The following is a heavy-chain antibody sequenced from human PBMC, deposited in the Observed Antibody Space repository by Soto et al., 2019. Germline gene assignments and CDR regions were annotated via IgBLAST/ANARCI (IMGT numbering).Heavy chain of an antibody. V-gene: IGHV4-31*03. J-gene: IGHJ4*02. CDR1: GGSISSGGYY. CDR3: ARDAPSITTVRGVIRYFDY. Sequence: SETLSLTCTVSGGSISSGGYYWSWIRQHPGKGLEWIGYIYYSGSTYYNPSLKSRVTISVDTSKNQFSLKLSSVTAADTAVYYCARDAPSITTVRGVIRYFDYWGQGTLVTVSS. CDR2: IYYSGST. D-gene: IGHD3-10*01.